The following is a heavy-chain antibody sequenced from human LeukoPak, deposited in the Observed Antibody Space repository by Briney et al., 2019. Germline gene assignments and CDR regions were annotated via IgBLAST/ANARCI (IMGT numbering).Heavy chain of an antibody. V-gene: IGHV3-48*03. CDR3: ARDRTGDLDY. CDR1: GFTFSDYE. CDR2: ISSDGSYI. D-gene: IGHD3/OR15-3a*01. J-gene: IGHJ4*02. Sequence: PGGSLRLSCAASGFTFSDYEMTWVRHSPGKGLEWISYISSDGSYIYYADSVKGRFTISRDNAKNSVYLQMNSLRVEDTAVYYCARDRTGDLDYWGQGTLVGVSS.